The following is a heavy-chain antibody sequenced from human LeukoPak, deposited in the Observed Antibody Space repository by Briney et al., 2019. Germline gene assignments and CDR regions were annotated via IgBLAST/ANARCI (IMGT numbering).Heavy chain of an antibody. Sequence: ASVKVSCKDSGNTFSGYDINWVRQATGQGLEWVGWMNPNSGNTNSAQRFQGRVTMTWDTSISTAYMELSSLRSDDTAVYYYARSIILVWGVIIGGREGGMDVWGQGTTVTVSS. CDR1: GNTFSGYD. CDR2: MNPNSGNT. D-gene: IGHD3-10*01. CDR3: ARSIILVWGVIIGGREGGMDV. J-gene: IGHJ6*02. V-gene: IGHV1-8*01.